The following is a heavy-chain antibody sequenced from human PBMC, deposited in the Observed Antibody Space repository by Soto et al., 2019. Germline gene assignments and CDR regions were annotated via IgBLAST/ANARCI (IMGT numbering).Heavy chain of an antibody. Sequence: DVQLLESGGGLVQPGGSLRLSCAASGFSFSSYAMVWVRQAPGKGLEWVAVISARGGSSYFADSMKGRFTLSRDNSKNVLSLEMNSLRAEDTAIYSCAKGSIEYSASVDNWGQGTLVVVSS. J-gene: IGHJ4*02. CDR2: ISARGGSS. CDR3: AKGSIEYSASVDN. CDR1: GFSFSSYA. V-gene: IGHV3-23*01. D-gene: IGHD5-12*01.